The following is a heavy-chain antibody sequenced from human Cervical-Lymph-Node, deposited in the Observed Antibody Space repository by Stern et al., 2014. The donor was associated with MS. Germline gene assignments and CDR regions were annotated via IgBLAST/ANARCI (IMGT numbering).Heavy chain of an antibody. CDR1: GFTFDDYA. CDR2: ISWNSGRI. D-gene: IGHD3-16*01. V-gene: IGHV3-9*01. Sequence: EVQLVESGGGLVQPGRSLRLSCAASGFTFDDYAMHWVRQAPGTGLEWVSGISWNSGRIGYADSVKGRFTISRDNAKNSLYLQMNSLRAEDTALYYCAKDMGGMITFGGGIDYWGQGTLVTVSS. J-gene: IGHJ4*02. CDR3: AKDMGGMITFGGGIDY.